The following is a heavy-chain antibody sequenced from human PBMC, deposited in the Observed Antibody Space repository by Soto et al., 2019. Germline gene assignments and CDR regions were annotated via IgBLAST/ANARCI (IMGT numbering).Heavy chain of an antibody. J-gene: IGHJ6*03. CDR2: ISSSGSTI. CDR1: GFTFSDYY. D-gene: IGHD2-2*01. V-gene: IGHV3-11*01. Sequence: GGSLRLSCAASGFTFSDYYMSWIRQAPGKGLEWVSYISSSGSTIYYADSVKGRFTISRDNAKNSLYLQMNSLRAEDTAVYYCARGGCSSTSCYRTQVATYYYYYYMDVWGKGTTVTVSS. CDR3: ARGGCSSTSCYRTQVATYYYYYYMDV.